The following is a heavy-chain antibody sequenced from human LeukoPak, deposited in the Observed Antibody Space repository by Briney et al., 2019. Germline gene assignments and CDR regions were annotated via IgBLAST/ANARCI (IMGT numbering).Heavy chain of an antibody. CDR3: VRATAAGLNAFDS. J-gene: IGHJ3*01. CDR2: IHYSGST. Sequence: PSETLSLTCFVSGGSISSYFWNWIRQPPRKGLEWIGYIHYSGSTNYNPSLKSRVTISVDTSKNRLSLKLNSVTAADTAVYYCVRATAAGLNAFDSGAKGQWSPSLQ. V-gene: IGHV4-59*01. CDR1: GGSISSYF. D-gene: IGHD6-13*01.